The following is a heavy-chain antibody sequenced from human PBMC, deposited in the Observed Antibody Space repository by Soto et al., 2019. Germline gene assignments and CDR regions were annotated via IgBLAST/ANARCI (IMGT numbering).Heavy chain of an antibody. J-gene: IGHJ2*01. D-gene: IGHD3-10*01. CDR3: ARGGPYWYFDL. V-gene: IGHV1-69*04. Sequence: FQGRVTITADKSTSTAYMELSSLRSEDTAVYYCARGGPYWYFDLWGRGTLVTVSS.